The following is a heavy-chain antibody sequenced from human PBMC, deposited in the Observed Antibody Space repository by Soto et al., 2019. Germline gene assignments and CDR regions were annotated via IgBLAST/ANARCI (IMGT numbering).Heavy chain of an antibody. CDR3: TTGSVEGV. CDR2: IKTNTEGGTT. V-gene: IGHV3-15*07. D-gene: IGHD2-15*01. CDR1: GLTISDAW. Sequence: EVQLVESGGGLIYPGGSLRLSCAASGLTISDAWMNWVRQAPGKGLEWVGRIKTNTEGGTTDYAAAVKGRFIVSRDDSNNKLYLQMNSLKIEDPAVYYCTTGSVEGVWGQGTTVIVSS. J-gene: IGHJ6*02.